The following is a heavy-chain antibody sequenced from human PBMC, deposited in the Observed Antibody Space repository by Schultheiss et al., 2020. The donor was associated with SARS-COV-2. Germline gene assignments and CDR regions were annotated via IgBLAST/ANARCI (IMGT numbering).Heavy chain of an antibody. V-gene: IGHV4-61*05. CDR1: GGSISSSSYY. D-gene: IGHD6-25*01. CDR3: AQSRDRRYYYGMDV. CDR2: IYYSGST. Sequence: SETLSLTCTVSGGSISSSSYYWGWIRQPPGKGLEWIGYIYYSGSTNYNPSLKSRVTISVDTSKNQFSLKLRSVTAADTAVYYCAQSRDRRYYYGMDVWGQGTTVTVSS. J-gene: IGHJ6*02.